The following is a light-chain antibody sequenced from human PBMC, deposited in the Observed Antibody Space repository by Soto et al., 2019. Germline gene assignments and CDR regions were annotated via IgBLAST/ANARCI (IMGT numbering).Light chain of an antibody. Sequence: EIVLTQSPGTLSLSPGERATLSCRASQSVSSSYLAWYQQKPGQAPRLLIYGASSRATVIPDRFSGSGSGTDFTITISRLEPEDFAVYYWQQYGSSPPTTFGQGTKVEIK. CDR1: QSVSSSY. CDR2: GAS. V-gene: IGKV3-20*01. CDR3: QQYGSSPPTT. J-gene: IGKJ1*01.